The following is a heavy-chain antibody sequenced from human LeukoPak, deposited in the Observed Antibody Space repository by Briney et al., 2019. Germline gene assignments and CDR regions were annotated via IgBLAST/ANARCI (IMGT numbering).Heavy chain of an antibody. CDR3: ARDESIAALYAFDI. D-gene: IGHD6-6*01. Sequence: PGGSLRLSCAASGFTFSSYAMHWVRQAPGKGLEWVAVISYDGSNKYYADSVKGRFTISRDNSKNTLYLQMNSLRAEDTAVYYCARDESIAALYAFDIWGQGTMVTVSS. V-gene: IGHV3-30*04. CDR1: GFTFSSYA. J-gene: IGHJ3*02. CDR2: ISYDGSNK.